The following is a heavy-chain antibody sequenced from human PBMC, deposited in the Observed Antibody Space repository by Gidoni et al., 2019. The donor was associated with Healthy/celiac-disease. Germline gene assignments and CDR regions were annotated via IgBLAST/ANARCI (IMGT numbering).Heavy chain of an antibody. J-gene: IGHJ4*02. V-gene: IGHV7-4-1*02. CDR3: AREFGDFWSGYTLGPGGY. CDR2: INTNTGNP. D-gene: IGHD3-3*01. Sequence: WINTNTGNPTYAQGFTGRFVFSLDTSVSTAYLQISSLKAEDTAVYYCAREFGDFWSGYTLGPGGYWGQGTLVTVSS.